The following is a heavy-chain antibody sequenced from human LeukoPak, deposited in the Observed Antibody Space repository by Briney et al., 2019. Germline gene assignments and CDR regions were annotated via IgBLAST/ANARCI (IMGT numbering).Heavy chain of an antibody. CDR3: ARDETYSSDWQSNHYYYYMDV. D-gene: IGHD6-19*01. Sequence: SETPSLTCTVSGYSISSGYYWGWIRQPPGKGLEWIGSIYHSGSTYYNPSLKSRVTISVDTSKNQFSLKVRSVTAADTAVYYCARDETYSSDWQSNHYYYYMDVWGKGTTVTVSS. CDR2: IYHSGST. CDR1: GYSISSGYY. V-gene: IGHV4-38-2*02. J-gene: IGHJ6*03.